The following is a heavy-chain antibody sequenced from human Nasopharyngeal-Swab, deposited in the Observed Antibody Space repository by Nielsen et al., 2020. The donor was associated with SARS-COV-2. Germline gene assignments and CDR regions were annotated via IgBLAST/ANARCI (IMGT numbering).Heavy chain of an antibody. Sequence: SVKVSCKASGGTFSRYAISWVRQAPAPGLEWMGGIIPIFGTANYAQKFQGRVTITADESTSTAYMELSSLGSEDTAVYYCARGGRNWNDYYYYGMDVWGQGTTVTVSS. D-gene: IGHD1-1*01. J-gene: IGHJ6*02. CDR3: ARGGRNWNDYYYYGMDV. V-gene: IGHV1-69*13. CDR1: GGTFSRYA. CDR2: IIPIFGTA.